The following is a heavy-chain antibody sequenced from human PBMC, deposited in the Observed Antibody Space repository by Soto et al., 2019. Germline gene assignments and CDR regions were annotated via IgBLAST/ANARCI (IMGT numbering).Heavy chain of an antibody. CDR3: ARADMSLVWFDP. V-gene: IGHV1-18*01. J-gene: IGHJ5*02. CDR1: GYTFTRYA. CDR2: INAYNGKT. D-gene: IGHD2-15*01. Sequence: QVQLVQSGAEVKKPGASAKVSCKASGYTFTRYAISWVRQAPGQGLEWMGWINAYNGKTNYAQRLQGRVTMTTDTSTSTAYMELRSLRSDDTAVYYCARADMSLVWFDPWGQGTLVTVSS.